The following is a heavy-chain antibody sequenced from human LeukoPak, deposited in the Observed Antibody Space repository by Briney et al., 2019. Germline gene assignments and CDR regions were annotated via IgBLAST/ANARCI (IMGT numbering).Heavy chain of an antibody. CDR3: ARGRLQTGREVDY. D-gene: IGHD4-4*01. CDR1: GGSISSGGYS. Sequence: PSQTLSLTCTVSGGSISSGGYSWSWIRQHPGKGLEWIGYIYYSGSTYYNPSLKSRVTISVDTSKNQFSLKLSSVTAADTAVYYCARGRLQTGREVDYWGQGTLVTVSS. J-gene: IGHJ4*02. CDR2: IYYSGST. V-gene: IGHV4-31*03.